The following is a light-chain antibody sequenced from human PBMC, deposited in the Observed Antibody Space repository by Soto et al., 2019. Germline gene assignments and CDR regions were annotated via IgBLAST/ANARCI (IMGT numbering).Light chain of an antibody. CDR3: QHRSNWPPLT. V-gene: IGKV3-11*01. CDR1: QSVSSY. Sequence: EIVLTQSPATLSLSPGERATLSCRASQSVSSYLAWYQQKPGQAPRLLIYDASNRATGIPARFSGGGSGTDFTLTISSLEPEDFAVYYCQHRSNWPPLTFGGGTKVEIK. CDR2: DAS. J-gene: IGKJ4*01.